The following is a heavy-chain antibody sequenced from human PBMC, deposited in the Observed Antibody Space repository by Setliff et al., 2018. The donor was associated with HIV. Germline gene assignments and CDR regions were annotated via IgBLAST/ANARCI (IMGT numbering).Heavy chain of an antibody. CDR3: VRQADCGGDCVLGY. V-gene: IGHV4-34*12. Sequence: PSETLSLTCDVFGGSLSGYYWSWIRQPPGKGLEWIGEIIPSGSTNYNPSLKSRVTMSIDTSKSQFSLKLSSVTAADTAVYYCVRQADCGGDCVLGYWGQGKLVTVSS. CDR2: IIPSGST. CDR1: GGSLSGYY. D-gene: IGHD2-21*02. J-gene: IGHJ4*02.